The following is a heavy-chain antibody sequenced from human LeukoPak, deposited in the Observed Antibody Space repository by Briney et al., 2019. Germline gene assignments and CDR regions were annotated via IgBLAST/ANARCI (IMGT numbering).Heavy chain of an antibody. V-gene: IGHV4-39*01. CDR1: GGSISSSSYY. CDR3: ARHGGSEFGEYYFDY. Sequence: SETLSLTCTVSGGSISSSSYYWGWIRQPPGKGLEWIGSIYYSGSTYYNPSLKSRVPISVDTSKNQFSLKLTSVTAADTAVYYCARHGGSEFGEYYFDYWGQGTLVTVSS. CDR2: IYYSGST. J-gene: IGHJ4*02. D-gene: IGHD3-10*01.